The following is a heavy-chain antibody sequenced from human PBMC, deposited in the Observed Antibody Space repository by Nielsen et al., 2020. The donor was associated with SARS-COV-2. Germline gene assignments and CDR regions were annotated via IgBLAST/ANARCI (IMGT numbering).Heavy chain of an antibody. CDR2: INPNSGGT. V-gene: IGHV1-2*02. Sequence: ASVKVSCKASGYTFTGYYMHWVRQAPGQGLEWMGWINPNSGGTNYAQKFQGRVTMTRDTSISTAYMELSRLRSDDTAVYYCAKNPAYYGSGSYFSWFVPWGQGTLVTVSS. J-gene: IGHJ5*02. CDR3: AKNPAYYGSGSYFSWFVP. CDR1: GYTFTGYY. D-gene: IGHD3-10*01.